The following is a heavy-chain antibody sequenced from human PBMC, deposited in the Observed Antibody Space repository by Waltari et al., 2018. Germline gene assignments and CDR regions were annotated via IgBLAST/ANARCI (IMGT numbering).Heavy chain of an antibody. Sequence: QVQLQESGPGLVKPSETLSLTCTVSGVSISSYYWSWIRQPPGKGLEWIGYIYYRGSTNDNPSFMSRVTISVDTSKNQFSLKLSSVTAADTAVYYCARVREQWLVRHYFDYWGQGTLVTVSS. CDR2: IYYRGST. D-gene: IGHD6-19*01. V-gene: IGHV4-59*01. CDR3: ARVREQWLVRHYFDY. CDR1: GVSISSYY. J-gene: IGHJ4*02.